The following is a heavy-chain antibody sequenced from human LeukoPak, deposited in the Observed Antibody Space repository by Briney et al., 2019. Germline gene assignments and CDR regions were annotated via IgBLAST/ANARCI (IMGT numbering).Heavy chain of an antibody. J-gene: IGHJ5*02. D-gene: IGHD2-2*01. Sequence: GGSLTLSCAASGFTFSSYAMSWVRQAPGKGLEWVSAISGSGGSTYYADSVKGRFTISRDNSKNTLYLQMNSLRAEDTAVYYCAKCSRGPAGCGNWFDPWGQGTLVTVSS. CDR2: ISGSGGST. CDR3: AKCSRGPAGCGNWFDP. V-gene: IGHV3-23*01. CDR1: GFTFSSYA.